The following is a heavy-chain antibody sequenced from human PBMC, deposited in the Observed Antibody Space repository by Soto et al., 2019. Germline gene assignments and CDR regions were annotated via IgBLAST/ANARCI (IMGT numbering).Heavy chain of an antibody. Sequence: QVQLVESGGGVVQPGRSLRLSCAASGFTFSSYGMHWVRQAPGKGLEWVAVIWYDGSNKYYADSVKGRFTISRDNSKNTLYLQMNSLRAEDTAVYYCARGIDAYYYDSSGLGDYWGQGTLVTVSS. CDR3: ARGIDAYYYDSSGLGDY. D-gene: IGHD3-22*01. J-gene: IGHJ4*02. CDR2: IWYDGSNK. CDR1: GFTFSSYG. V-gene: IGHV3-33*01.